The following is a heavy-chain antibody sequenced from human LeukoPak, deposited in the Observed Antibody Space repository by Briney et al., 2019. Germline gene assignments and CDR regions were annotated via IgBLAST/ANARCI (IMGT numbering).Heavy chain of an antibody. V-gene: IGHV4-59*12. CDR2: IYYSGST. Sequence: SETLSLTCTVSGGSINTYYWGWIRQPPGEGLEWIGYIYYSGSTNYNPSFKSRVAMSVDTSKNQFSLSVTSVTAADTAIYYCGKTDIYFNPIDYWGPGSLVIVSS. J-gene: IGHJ4*02. CDR1: GGSINTYY. CDR3: GKTDIYFNPIDY. D-gene: IGHD3-9*01.